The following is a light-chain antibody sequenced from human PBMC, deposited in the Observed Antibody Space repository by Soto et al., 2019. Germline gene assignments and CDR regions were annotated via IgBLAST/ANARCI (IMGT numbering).Light chain of an antibody. V-gene: IGLV2-14*03. CDR3: CSYTSSSTPWV. J-gene: IGLJ1*01. CDR1: SSDVSGYNY. Sequence: QSALTQPASVSGSPGQSITISCTGTSSDVSGYNYVSWYQQHPGEAPKLIIYDVSDRPSGVSNRFSASKSGNTASLTISGLQPEDDADYYCCSYTSSSTPWVFGTGTKVTVL. CDR2: DVS.